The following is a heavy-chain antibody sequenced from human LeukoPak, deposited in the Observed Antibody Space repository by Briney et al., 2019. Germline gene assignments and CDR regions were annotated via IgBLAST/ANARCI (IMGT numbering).Heavy chain of an antibody. CDR3: ARVDAPVSVVPYMDV. CDR2: ISSSSSYI. V-gene: IGHV3-21*01. Sequence: GGSLRLSCAASGFTFSSYSMNWVRRAPGKGLEWVSSISSSSSYIYYADSVKGRFTISRDNAKNSLYLQRNSLRAEDTAVYYCARVDAPVSVVPYMDVWGKGTTVTVSS. CDR1: GFTFSSYS. J-gene: IGHJ6*03. D-gene: IGHD4-23*01.